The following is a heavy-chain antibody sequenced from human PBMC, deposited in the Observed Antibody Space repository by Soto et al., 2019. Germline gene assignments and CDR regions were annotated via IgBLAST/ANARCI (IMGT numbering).Heavy chain of an antibody. J-gene: IGHJ6*02. CDR1: FYTFTQYG. Sequence: AAVQVSCPASFYTFTQYGVSWVRQAPGHGLEWMGWISAYNGNTNYAQKLQGRVTMTTDTSTSTAYMELRSLRSDDTAVYYCARDGGPGDNWNYAHPYYYGMEGWGQGTTVTVS. V-gene: IGHV1-18*01. CDR3: ARDGGPGDNWNYAHPYYYGMEG. CDR2: ISAYNGNT. D-gene: IGHD1-7*01.